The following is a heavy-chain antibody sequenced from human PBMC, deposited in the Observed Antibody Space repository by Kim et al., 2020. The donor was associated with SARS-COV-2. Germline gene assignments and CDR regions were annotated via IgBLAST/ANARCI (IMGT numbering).Heavy chain of an antibody. CDR2: ISWNSGSI. J-gene: IGHJ4*02. V-gene: IGHV3-9*01. Sequence: GGSLRLSCAASGFTFDDYAMHWVRQAPGKGLEWVSGISWNSGSIGYADSVKGRFTTSRDNAKNSLYLQMNSLRAEDTALYYCASHLRHFDYWVQGTLVTVSS. D-gene: IGHD3-16*01. CDR1: GFTFDDYA. CDR3: ASHLRHFDY.